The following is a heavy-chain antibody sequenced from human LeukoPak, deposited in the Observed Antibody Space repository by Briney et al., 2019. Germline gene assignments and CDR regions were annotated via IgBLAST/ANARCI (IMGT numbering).Heavy chain of an antibody. CDR3: ARGVYYYDSSGSY. CDR1: GFTFSSYG. D-gene: IGHD3-22*01. Sequence: GGSLRLSCAASGFTFSSYGMHWVRQAPGKGLEWVAFIRYDGSNKYYADSVKGRFTISRDNSKNTLYLQMNSLRAEDTAVYYCARGVYYYDSSGSYWGQGTLVTVSS. V-gene: IGHV3-30*02. CDR2: IRYDGSNK. J-gene: IGHJ4*02.